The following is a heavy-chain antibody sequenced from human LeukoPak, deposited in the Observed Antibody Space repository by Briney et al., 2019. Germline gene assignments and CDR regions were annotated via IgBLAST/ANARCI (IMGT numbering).Heavy chain of an antibody. J-gene: IGHJ4*02. CDR2: IYSSGST. CDR1: GGSISSSGYY. D-gene: IGHD6-13*01. CDR3: ARGGIAAERLDY. V-gene: IGHV4-39*07. Sequence: SETLSLTCTVSGGSISSSGYYWGWIRQPPGQGLEWIGSIYSSGSTYYNPSLKSRDTMSVDTSKNQVSLKLGSVTAADTAVYYCARGGIAAERLDYWGQGTLVTVSS.